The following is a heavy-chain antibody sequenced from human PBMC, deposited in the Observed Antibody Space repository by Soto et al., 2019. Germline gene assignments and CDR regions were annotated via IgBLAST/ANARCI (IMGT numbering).Heavy chain of an antibody. Sequence: SYTPSLGSAFSGGSISINNCCGWVSQSPGRGLEWIGGIYYSGSTNYNPSLKSRVTISVDTSKNQFSLKLSSVTAADTAVYYCASHNHDSGWSYFDYWRKGTLVTVSS. CDR2: IYYSGST. D-gene: IGHD6-19*01. CDR1: GGSISINNC. V-gene: IGHV4-4*02. CDR3: ASHNHDSGWSYFDY. J-gene: IGHJ4*02.